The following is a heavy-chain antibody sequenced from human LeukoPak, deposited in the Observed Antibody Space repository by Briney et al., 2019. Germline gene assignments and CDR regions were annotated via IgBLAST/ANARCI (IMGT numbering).Heavy chain of an antibody. V-gene: IGHV3-66*01. J-gene: IGHJ4*02. CDR1: GFTVSSNY. CDR2: IYSGGST. CDR3: ASGSYYDSSGYYCPSY. D-gene: IGHD3-22*01. Sequence: GGSLRLSCAASGFTVSSNYMSWVRQAPGKGLEWVSVIYSGGSTYYADSVKGRFTISRDNSKNTLYLQVNSLRAEDTAVYYCASGSYYDSSGYYCPSYWGQGTLVTVSS.